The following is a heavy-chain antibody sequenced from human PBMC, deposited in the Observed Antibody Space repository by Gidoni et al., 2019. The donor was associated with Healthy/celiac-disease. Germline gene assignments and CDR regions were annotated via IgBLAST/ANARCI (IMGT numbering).Heavy chain of an antibody. CDR3: TRTYYYGSGRPNWFDP. CDR2: SRSKANGGTT. Sequence: VQLVESGGGLVQPGRSLRLSCTASGFTFGDYAMSWFRQAPGKGLEWGGFSRSKANGGTTEYAASVKGRFTISRDDSKSIAYLQMNSLKTEDTAVYYCTRTYYYGSGRPNWFDPWGQGTLVTVSS. D-gene: IGHD3-10*01. V-gene: IGHV3-49*03. J-gene: IGHJ5*02. CDR1: GFTFGDYA.